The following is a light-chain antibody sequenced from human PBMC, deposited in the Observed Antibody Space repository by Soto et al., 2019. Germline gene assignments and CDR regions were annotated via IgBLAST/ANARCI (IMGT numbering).Light chain of an antibody. CDR2: EVN. V-gene: IGLV2-18*02. CDR3: SSYTSSSTLL. CDR1: SSDVGTYNR. Sequence: QSALTQPPSVSGSPGQSVTISCTGTSSDVGTYNRVSWYQEPPGTAPKLMIYEVNNRPSGVPDRFSGSKSGNTASLTISGLQAEDEADCYRSSYTSSSTLLFGGGTKLTVL. J-gene: IGLJ2*01.